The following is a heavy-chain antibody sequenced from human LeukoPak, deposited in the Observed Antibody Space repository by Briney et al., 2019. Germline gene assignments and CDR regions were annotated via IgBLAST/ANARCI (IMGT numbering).Heavy chain of an antibody. Sequence: PGGSLRLSCAASGFTFSSYAISWVRQAPGQGLEWMGRIIPILGIANYAQKFQGRVTITADKSTSTAYMELSSLRSEDTAVYYCARDKRLFGRSDDAFDIWGQGTMVTVSS. V-gene: IGHV1-69*04. J-gene: IGHJ3*02. CDR2: IIPILGIA. CDR3: ARDKRLFGRSDDAFDI. CDR1: GFTFSSYA. D-gene: IGHD3-10*02.